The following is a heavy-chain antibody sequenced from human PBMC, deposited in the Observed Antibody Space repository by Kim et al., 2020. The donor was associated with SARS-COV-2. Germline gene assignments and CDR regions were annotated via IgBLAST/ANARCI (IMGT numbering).Heavy chain of an antibody. CDR3: ARAGDGIRGYYYYGMDV. Sequence: GGSLRLSCAASGFTFSSYWMHWVRQAPGKGLVWVSRINSDGSSTSYAYSVKGRFTISRDNAKNTLYLQMNSLRAEDTAVYYCARAGDGIRGYYYYGMDVWGQGTTVTVSS. CDR2: INSDGSST. D-gene: IGHD2-21*02. V-gene: IGHV3-74*01. CDR1: GFTFSSYW. J-gene: IGHJ6*02.